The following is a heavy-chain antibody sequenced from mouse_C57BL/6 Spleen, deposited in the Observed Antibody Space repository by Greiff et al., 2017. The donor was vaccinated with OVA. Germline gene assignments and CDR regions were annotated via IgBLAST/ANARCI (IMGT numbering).Heavy chain of an antibody. CDR2: INPNNGGT. D-gene: IGHD2-12*01. V-gene: IGHV1-26*01. Sequence: VQLKQSGPELVKPGASVKISCKASGYTFTDYYMNWVKQSHGKSLEWIGDINPNNGGTSYNQKFKGKATLTVDKSSSTAYMELRSLTSEDSAVYYCARNYNWYFDVWGTGTTVTVSS. CDR1: GYTFTDYY. J-gene: IGHJ1*03. CDR3: ARNYNWYFDV.